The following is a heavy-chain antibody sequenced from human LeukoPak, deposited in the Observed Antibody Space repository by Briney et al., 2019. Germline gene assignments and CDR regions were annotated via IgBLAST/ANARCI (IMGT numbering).Heavy chain of an antibody. V-gene: IGHV3-15*01. CDR2: IKSKTDGETT. CDR3: TTGWVPESVAFDI. J-gene: IGHJ4*02. D-gene: IGHD1-26*01. CDR1: GFTFSNAW. Sequence: PGGSLRLSCAASGFTFSNAWMSWVRQAPGKGLEWVGHIKSKTDGETTSYATPVKGRFTISRDDSKNTLYLQLNSLRAEDTGLYHCTTGWVPESVAFDIWGQGTLVTVSS.